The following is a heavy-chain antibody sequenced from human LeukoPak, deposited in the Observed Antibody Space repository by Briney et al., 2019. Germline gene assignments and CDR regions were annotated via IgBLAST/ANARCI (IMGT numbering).Heavy chain of an antibody. V-gene: IGHV1-46*01. CDR3: ARGPGPAGDGGGYYFDY. CDR1: GYTFTIYY. Sequence: ASVKVSCKASGYTFTIYYMYWVRHGPEPGLEWMGLLYPSGGSTTSAQKFQGRVTMTRDTSTSTVYMELRSLRSEDTAVYYCARGPGPAGDGGGYYFDYWGQGTLVTVSS. CDR2: LYPSGGST. J-gene: IGHJ4*02. D-gene: IGHD3-22*01.